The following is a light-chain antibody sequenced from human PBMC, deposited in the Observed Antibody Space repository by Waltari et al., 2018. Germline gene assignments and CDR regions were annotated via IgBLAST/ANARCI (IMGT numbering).Light chain of an antibody. V-gene: IGLV2-23*02. CDR2: DVT. CDR1: SSDVGTYNY. Sequence: QSALTQPASVSGSPGQSITISCTGTSSDVGTYNYVSWYQQYPDKAPKLMIYDVTKRPSGVSIRFSGSKSGNTASLTISGLQAEDEADYYCFSYAGGGVLAVFGGGTKLTVL. J-gene: IGLJ2*01. CDR3: FSYAGGGVLAV.